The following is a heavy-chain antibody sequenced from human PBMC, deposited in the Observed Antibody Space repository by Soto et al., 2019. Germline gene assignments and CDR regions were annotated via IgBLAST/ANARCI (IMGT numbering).Heavy chain of an antibody. D-gene: IGHD6-19*01. CDR3: ARDAALYSSGWHYDY. J-gene: IGHJ4*02. V-gene: IGHV3-33*01. CDR2: IWYDGSNK. CDR1: GFTFSSYG. Sequence: QVQLVESGGGVVQPGRSLRLSCAASGFTFSSYGMHWVRQAPGKGLEWVAVIWYDGSNKYYADSVKGRFTISRDNFKNTLYLQMNSLRAEDTAVYYCARDAALYSSGWHYDYWGQGTLVTVSS.